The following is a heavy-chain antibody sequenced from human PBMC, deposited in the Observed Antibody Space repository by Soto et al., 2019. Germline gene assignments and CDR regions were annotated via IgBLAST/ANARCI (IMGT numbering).Heavy chain of an antibody. CDR1: GFTFGDYA. CDR2: IRSKAYGGTT. Sequence: PGGSLRLSCTASGFTFGDYAMSWFRQAPGKGLEWVGFIRSKAYGGTTEYAASVKGRFTISRDDSKSIAYLQMNSLKTEDTAVYYCTRDIADYDFWSGYYPYTYYYYGMDVWGQGTTVTVSS. V-gene: IGHV3-49*03. D-gene: IGHD3-3*01. J-gene: IGHJ6*02. CDR3: TRDIADYDFWSGYYPYTYYYYGMDV.